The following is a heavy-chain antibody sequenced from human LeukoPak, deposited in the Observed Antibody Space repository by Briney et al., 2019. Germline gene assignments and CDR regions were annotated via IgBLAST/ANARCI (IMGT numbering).Heavy chain of an antibody. J-gene: IGHJ6*03. V-gene: IGHV1-69*13. CDR2: IIPIFGTA. CDR3: ARALGYCSSTSCYTYYYYYYMDV. Sequence: ASVKVSCKASGGTFSSYAISWVRQAPGQGLEWMGGIIPIFGTANYAQKFQGRVTITADESTSTAYMELSSLRSEDTAVYYCARALGYCSSTSCYTYYYYYYMDVWGKGTTVTISS. D-gene: IGHD2-2*01. CDR1: GGTFSSYA.